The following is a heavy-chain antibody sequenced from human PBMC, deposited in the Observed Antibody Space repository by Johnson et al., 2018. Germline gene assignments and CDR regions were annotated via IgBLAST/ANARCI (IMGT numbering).Heavy chain of an antibody. J-gene: IGHJ6*03. CDR1: GLPFSNAW. V-gene: IGHV3-15*07. Sequence: VQLVESGGGLIKPGGSLRLSCAASGLPFSNAWMNWVRPAPGKGLEWVGRIKTKTDGGTADYGAPVKGRFTISRDYSKNTVFLHMNSQKTEDSAVDYCVTRGTHCNGTTCSGSRYYYIDVWGKGTTVTVSS. D-gene: IGHD2-2*01. CDR2: IKTKTDGGTA. CDR3: VTRGTHCNGTTCSGSRYYYIDV.